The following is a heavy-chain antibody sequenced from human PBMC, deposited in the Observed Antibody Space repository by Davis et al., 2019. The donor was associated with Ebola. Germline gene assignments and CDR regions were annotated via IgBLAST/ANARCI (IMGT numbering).Heavy chain of an antibody. CDR2: IIPIFGTA. Sequence: SVKVSCKASGYTFTGYYMHWVRQAPGQGLEWMGGIIPIFGTANYAQKFQGRVTITADESTSTAYMELSSLRSEDTAVYYCAASVRAVAGDYWGQGTLVTVSS. J-gene: IGHJ4*02. D-gene: IGHD6-19*01. V-gene: IGHV1-69*13. CDR1: GYTFTGYY. CDR3: AASVRAVAGDY.